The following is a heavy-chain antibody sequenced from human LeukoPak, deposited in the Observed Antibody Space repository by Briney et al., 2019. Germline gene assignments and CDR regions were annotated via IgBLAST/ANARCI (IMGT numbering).Heavy chain of an antibody. CDR3: AKKWAIDV. J-gene: IGHJ6*04. Sequence: GRSLRLSCAASGFTFNNFGMHWVRQAPGKGLEWVSSISSSSSYIYYVDSVKGRFTISRDNSKNTLYLQMNSLRAEDTAVYYCAKKWAIDVWGKGTTVTISS. V-gene: IGHV3-21*04. CDR1: GFTFNNFG. CDR2: ISSSSSYI. D-gene: IGHD1-26*01.